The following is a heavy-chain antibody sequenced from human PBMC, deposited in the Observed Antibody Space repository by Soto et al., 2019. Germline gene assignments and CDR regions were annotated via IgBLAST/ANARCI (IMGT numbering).Heavy chain of an antibody. D-gene: IGHD3-10*01. CDR2: IYYSGST. CDR3: ARDRQRIIMVRGVIEGYYYYYYGMDV. J-gene: IGHJ6*02. CDR1: GGSISSGGYY. Sequence: TSETLSLTCTVSGGSISSGGYYWSWIRQHPGKGLEWIGYIYYSGSTYYNPSLKSRVTISVDTSKNQFSLKLSSVTAADTAVYYCARDRQRIIMVRGVIEGYYYYYYGMDVWGQGTTVTVSS. V-gene: IGHV4-31*03.